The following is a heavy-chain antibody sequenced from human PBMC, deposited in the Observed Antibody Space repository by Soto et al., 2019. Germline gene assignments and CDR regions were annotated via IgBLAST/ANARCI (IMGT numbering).Heavy chain of an antibody. Sequence: SETLSLTCTVSGGSISSGDYYWSWIRQPPGKGLEWIGYIYYSGSTYYNPSLKSRVTISVDTSKNQFSLKLSSVTAADTAVYYCARDRAGTGGYYYYGMDVWGQGTTVTVS. D-gene: IGHD3-10*01. CDR1: GGSISSGDYY. J-gene: IGHJ6*02. V-gene: IGHV4-30-4*01. CDR3: ARDRAGTGGYYYYGMDV. CDR2: IYYSGST.